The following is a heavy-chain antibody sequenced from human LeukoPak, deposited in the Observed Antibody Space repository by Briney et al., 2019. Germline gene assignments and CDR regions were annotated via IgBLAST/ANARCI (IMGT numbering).Heavy chain of an antibody. CDR2: ISADNGNT. CDR1: GYTFTSYA. V-gene: IGHV1-18*01. CDR3: AREGYSSSWYRDNWFDP. D-gene: IGHD6-13*01. Sequence: GASVKVSCKASGYTFTSYAISWVRQAPGQGLEWMGWISADNGNTDYAQRFQGRVTMTRDMSTSTVYMELSSLRSEDTAVYYCAREGYSSSWYRDNWFDPWGQGTLVTVSS. J-gene: IGHJ5*02.